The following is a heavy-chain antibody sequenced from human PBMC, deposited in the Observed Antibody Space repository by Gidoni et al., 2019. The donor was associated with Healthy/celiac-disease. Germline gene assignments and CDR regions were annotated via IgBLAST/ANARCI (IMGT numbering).Heavy chain of an antibody. CDR1: GYTFTSYY. CDR2: INPSGGST. V-gene: IGHV1-46*01. Sequence: QVQLVQSGAEVKKPGASVKVSFKASGYTFTSYYMHWVRQAPGQGLEWMGIINPSGGSTSYAQKFQGRVTMTRDTSTSTVYMELSSLRSEDTAVYYCARSTTDSSSSLNFDYWGQGTLVTVSS. J-gene: IGHJ4*02. D-gene: IGHD6-6*01. CDR3: ARSTTDSSSSLNFDY.